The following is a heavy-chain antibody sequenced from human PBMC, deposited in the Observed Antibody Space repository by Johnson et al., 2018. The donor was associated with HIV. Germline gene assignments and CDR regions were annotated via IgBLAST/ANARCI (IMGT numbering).Heavy chain of an antibody. V-gene: IGHV3-30*02. CDR1: GFTFSSYG. CDR3: AKVAAAMGTDALDI. J-gene: IGHJ3*02. Sequence: VQLVESGGGVVQPGGSLRLSCAASGFTFSSYGMHWVRQAPGKGLEWVAFIRYDGSNKYYADSVKGRFTIPRENSKNTLYLQMNSLRAEDTAVYYCAKVAAAMGTDALDIWGQGTMVTVSS. D-gene: IGHD5-18*01. CDR2: IRYDGSNK.